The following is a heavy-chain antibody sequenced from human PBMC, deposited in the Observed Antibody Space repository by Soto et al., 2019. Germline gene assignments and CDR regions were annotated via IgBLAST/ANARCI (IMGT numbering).Heavy chain of an antibody. D-gene: IGHD3-3*01. Sequence: QVQLVQSGAEVKKPGASVKVSCKASDYTFTSYGISWVRQAPGQGLEWMGWISAYNGNTNYAQKLQGRVTMTTDTSTSTAYMELRSLRADDTAVYYCARGRGIYDFWSGPTPQKAFDIWGQGTMVTVSS. J-gene: IGHJ3*02. V-gene: IGHV1-18*04. CDR2: ISAYNGNT. CDR3: ARGRGIYDFWSGPTPQKAFDI. CDR1: DYTFTSYG.